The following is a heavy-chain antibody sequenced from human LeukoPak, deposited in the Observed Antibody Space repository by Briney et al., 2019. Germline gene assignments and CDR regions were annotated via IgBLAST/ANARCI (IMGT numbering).Heavy chain of an antibody. CDR1: GFTFSSYG. V-gene: IGHV3-30*18. Sequence: GRSLRLSCAASGFTFSSYGMHWVRQAPGKGLEWVAVISYDGSNKYYADSVKGRFTISRDNSKNTLYLQMNSLRAEDTAAYYCAKDGSGGIDYWGQGTLVTVSS. CDR2: ISYDGSNK. J-gene: IGHJ4*02. D-gene: IGHD6-19*01. CDR3: AKDGSGGIDY.